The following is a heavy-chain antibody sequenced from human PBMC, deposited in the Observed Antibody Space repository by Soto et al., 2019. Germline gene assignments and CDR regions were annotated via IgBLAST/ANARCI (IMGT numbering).Heavy chain of an antibody. J-gene: IGHJ4*02. D-gene: IGHD2-21*01. CDR2: TYYRSKWYN. CDR1: GDSVSSNSAA. V-gene: IGHV6-1*01. Sequence: SQTLALPCAISGDSVSSNSAAWNWIRQSPSRGLEWLGRTYYRSKWYNDYAVSVKSRITINPDTSKNQFSLQLNSVTPEDTAVYYCATDRKDRDCGGHCYSFDYWGQANLVT. CDR3: ATDRKDRDCGGHCYSFDY.